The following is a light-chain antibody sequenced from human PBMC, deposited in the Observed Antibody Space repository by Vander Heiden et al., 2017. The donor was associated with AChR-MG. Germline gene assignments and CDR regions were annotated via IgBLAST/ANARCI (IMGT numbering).Light chain of an antibody. Sequence: VLTHSPATLSASVGERVTLSCRASQSVSSYLAWYQQKPGQAPKLLIYDASNRATGIPARFSGSGSGTDFTLTISSLEPEDFAVYYCQQHSNWSLTFGGGTKVEIK. CDR1: QSVSSY. V-gene: IGKV3-11*01. CDR3: QQHSNWSLT. J-gene: IGKJ4*01. CDR2: DAS.